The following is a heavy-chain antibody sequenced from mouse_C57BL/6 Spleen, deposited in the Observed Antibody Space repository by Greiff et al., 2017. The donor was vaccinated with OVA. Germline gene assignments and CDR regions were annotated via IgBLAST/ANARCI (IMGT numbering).Heavy chain of an antibody. J-gene: IGHJ4*01. CDR3: TRDPITTVVAPVAMDY. Sequence: EVKVEESGEGLVKPGGSLKLSCAASGFTFSSYAMSWVRQTPEKRLEWVAYISSGGDYIYYADTVKGRFTISRDNARNTLYLQMSSLKSEDTAMYYCTRDPITTVVAPVAMDYWGQGTSVTVSS. V-gene: IGHV5-9-1*02. CDR2: ISSGGDYI. CDR1: GFTFSSYA. D-gene: IGHD1-1*01.